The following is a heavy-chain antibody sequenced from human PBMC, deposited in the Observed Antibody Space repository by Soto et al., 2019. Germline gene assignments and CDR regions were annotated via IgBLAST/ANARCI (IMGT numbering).Heavy chain of an antibody. CDR2: INAGNGNT. V-gene: IGHV1-3*01. J-gene: IGHJ4*02. CDR3: AGWVWPDTAMVRGKKIAPYFDY. D-gene: IGHD5-18*01. CDR1: GYTFTSYA. Sequence: GASVKVSCKASGYTFTSYAMHWVRQAPGQRLEWMGWINAGNGNTKYSQKFQGRVTITRDTSASTAYMELSSLRSEDTAVYYCAGWVWPDTAMVRGKKIAPYFDYCGPGTLVTVSS.